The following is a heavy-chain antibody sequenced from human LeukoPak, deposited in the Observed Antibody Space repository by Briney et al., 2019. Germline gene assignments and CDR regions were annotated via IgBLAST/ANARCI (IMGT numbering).Heavy chain of an antibody. D-gene: IGHD2-21*02. CDR1: GGTFSSYT. J-gene: IGHJ4*02. CDR2: IIPIFDIA. Sequence: VASVKVSCKASGGTFSSYTITWVRQAPGQGLEWMGRIIPIFDIATSAQKFQGTVTITAHKSTSTPYMELSSLRYEYTAVYYCARVEYCCGDCYSGWDHWGQGTLVTVSS. CDR3: ARVEYCCGDCYSGWDH. V-gene: IGHV1-69*02.